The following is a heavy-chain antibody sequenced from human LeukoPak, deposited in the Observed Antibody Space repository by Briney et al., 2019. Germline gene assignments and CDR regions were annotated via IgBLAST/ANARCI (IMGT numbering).Heavy chain of an antibody. V-gene: IGHV1-8*03. J-gene: IGHJ3*02. CDR1: GYTFTSYD. Sequence: ASVKVSCKASGYTFTSYDINWVRQATGQGLEWMGWMNPNSGNTGYAQKFQGRVTITRNTSISTAYMELRTLRSEDTAVYYCARGDEDAFDIWGQGTMVTVSS. CDR3: ARGDEDAFDI. CDR2: MNPNSGNT.